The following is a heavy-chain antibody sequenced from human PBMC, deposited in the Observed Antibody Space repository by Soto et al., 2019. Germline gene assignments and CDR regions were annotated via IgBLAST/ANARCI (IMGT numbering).Heavy chain of an antibody. V-gene: IGHV3-9*01. CDR2: ISWNSGSI. CDR3: AKGEQQLSYYYYGMDV. CDR1: GFTFDDYA. Sequence: LRLSCAASGFTFDDYAMHWVRQAPGKGLEWVSGISWNSGSIGYADSVKGRFTISRDNAKNSLYLQMNSLRAEDTALYYCAKGEQQLSYYYYGMDVWGQGTTVTVSS. D-gene: IGHD6-13*01. J-gene: IGHJ6*02.